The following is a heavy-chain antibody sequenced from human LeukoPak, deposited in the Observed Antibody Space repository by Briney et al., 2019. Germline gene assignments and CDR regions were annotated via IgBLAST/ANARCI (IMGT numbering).Heavy chain of an antibody. D-gene: IGHD4-23*01. J-gene: IGHJ2*01. Sequence: SVKVSCKASGGTFSSYAISWVRQAPGQGLEWMGRIIPILGIANYAQKFQGRVTITADKSTSTAYMELSSLRSEDTAVYYCARRGTVVTPDWYFDLWGRGTLVTVSS. CDR1: GGTFSSYA. V-gene: IGHV1-69*04. CDR3: ARRGTVVTPDWYFDL. CDR2: IIPILGIA.